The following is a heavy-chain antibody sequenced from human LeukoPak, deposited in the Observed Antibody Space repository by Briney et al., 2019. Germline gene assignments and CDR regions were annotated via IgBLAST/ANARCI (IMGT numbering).Heavy chain of an antibody. Sequence: GSLRLSCAASGFTFSGSAMPWVRQASGKGLEWVGRIRSKANSYATAYAASVKGRFTISRDDSKNTAYLQMNSLKTEDTAVYYCTRHAYSSGWYRYFQHWGQGTLVTVSS. CDR1: GFTFSGSA. D-gene: IGHD6-19*01. CDR3: TRHAYSSGWYRYFQH. CDR2: IRSKANSYAT. J-gene: IGHJ1*01. V-gene: IGHV3-73*01.